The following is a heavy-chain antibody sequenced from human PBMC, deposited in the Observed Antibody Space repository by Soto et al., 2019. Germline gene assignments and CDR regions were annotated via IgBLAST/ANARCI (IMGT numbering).Heavy chain of an antibody. Sequence: SVKVSCKASGGTFSSYAISWVRQAPGQGLEWMGGIIPIFGTANYAQKFQGRVTITADESTSTAYMELSSLRSEDTAVYYCARRSRYCSSTSCYNRFDYWGQGTLVTVSS. J-gene: IGHJ4*02. D-gene: IGHD2-2*02. CDR2: IIPIFGTA. V-gene: IGHV1-69*13. CDR1: GGTFSSYA. CDR3: ARRSRYCSSTSCYNRFDY.